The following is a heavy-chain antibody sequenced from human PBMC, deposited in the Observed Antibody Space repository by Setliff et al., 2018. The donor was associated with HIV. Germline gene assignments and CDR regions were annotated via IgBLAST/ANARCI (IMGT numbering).Heavy chain of an antibody. CDR2: IHYSGSS. Sequence: SETLSLTCTVSGGSISGYYWSWVRQPPEKRLELIGFIHYSGSSDYNPSLKSRITISVDMSRNQFSLVLSSVTAADTAVYYCARSVYGSGTYPLDIWGLGILVTVSS. CDR1: GGSISGYY. V-gene: IGHV4-59*01. CDR3: ARSVYGSGTYPLDI. J-gene: IGHJ4*02. D-gene: IGHD3-10*01.